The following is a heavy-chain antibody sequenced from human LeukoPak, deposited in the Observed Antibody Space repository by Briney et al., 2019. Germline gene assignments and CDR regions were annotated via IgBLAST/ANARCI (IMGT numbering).Heavy chain of an antibody. CDR1: GFTFSSYL. CDR3: ARGTWGSFDY. D-gene: IGHD3-16*01. V-gene: IGHV3-74*01. Sequence: GGSLRLSCAASGFTFSSYLMNWVRQAPGKGLVWVSRLNSDGSITSYADSVKGRFTISRDNAKNTLYLQMNSLRAEDTAVYYCARGTWGSFDYWGQGALVTVSS. CDR2: LNSDGSIT. J-gene: IGHJ4*02.